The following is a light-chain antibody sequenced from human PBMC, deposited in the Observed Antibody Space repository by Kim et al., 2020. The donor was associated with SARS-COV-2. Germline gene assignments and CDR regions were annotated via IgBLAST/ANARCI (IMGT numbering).Light chain of an antibody. Sequence: VSPGKKASITCSGDRLGDKFAGWYRQRQGQSPVLVIYEDTRRPAGIPERFSASNSGNTATLTIGGTQAMDEADYYGQAWDSTIVIFGGGTQLTVL. CDR1: RLGDKF. CDR2: EDT. J-gene: IGLJ2*01. CDR3: QAWDSTIVI. V-gene: IGLV3-1*01.